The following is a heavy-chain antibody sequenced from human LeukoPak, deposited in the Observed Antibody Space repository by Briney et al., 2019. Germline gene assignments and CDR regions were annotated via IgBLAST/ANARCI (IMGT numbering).Heavy chain of an antibody. CDR2: IYHSGST. CDR3: ARGAMWLRFLGY. J-gene: IGHJ4*02. V-gene: IGHV4-30-2*01. Sequence: SQTLSLTCAVSGGSISSGGYSWSWIRQPPGKGLEWIGYIYHSGSTYYNPSLKSRVTISVDTSKNQFSLKLSSVTAADTAVYYCARGAMWLRFLGYWGQGTLVTVSS. CDR1: GGSISSGGYS. D-gene: IGHD5-12*01.